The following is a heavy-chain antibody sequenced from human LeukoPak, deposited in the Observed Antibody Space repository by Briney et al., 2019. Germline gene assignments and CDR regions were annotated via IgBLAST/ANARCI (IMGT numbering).Heavy chain of an antibody. J-gene: IGHJ4*02. CDR1: GFTFSSYS. CDR2: ISSSSSYI. D-gene: IGHD6-19*01. CDR3: ARFTAVAGFDY. V-gene: IGHV3-21*01. Sequence: GGSLGLSCAASGFTFSSYSMNWVRQAPGKGLEWVSSISSSSSYIYYADSVKGRFTISRDNAKNSLYLQMNSLRAEDTAVYYCARFTAVAGFDYWGQGTLVTVSS.